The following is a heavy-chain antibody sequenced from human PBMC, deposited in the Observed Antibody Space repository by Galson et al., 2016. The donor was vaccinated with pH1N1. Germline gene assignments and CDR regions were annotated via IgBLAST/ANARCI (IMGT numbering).Heavy chain of an antibody. D-gene: IGHD4-17*01. V-gene: IGHV3-74*01. Sequence: SLRLSCAASGFTFSNYWIHRVRQAPGKGLVWVSRIGRDGSSTNYADSVKGRFTISRDNTKNALYLQMNSLRAEDTAVYYCARESRSGDYKFDAFDIWGQGTMVTVSS. J-gene: IGHJ3*02. CDR3: ARESRSGDYKFDAFDI. CDR1: GFTFSNYW. CDR2: IGRDGSST.